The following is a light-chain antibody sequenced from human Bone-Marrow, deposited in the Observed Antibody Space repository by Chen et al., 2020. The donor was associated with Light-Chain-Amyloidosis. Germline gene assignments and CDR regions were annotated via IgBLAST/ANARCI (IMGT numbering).Light chain of an antibody. V-gene: IGLV2-14*01. CDR1: SSDVGGDNH. CDR2: EVT. Sequence: QSALTQPASVSVSPGQSITISCTGPSSDVGGDNHVSWYQQHPDKAPKLMIYEVTNRPSWVPDRFSGSKSDNTASLTISGLQTEDEADYFCSSYTITNTLVFGSGTRVTVL. CDR3: SSYTITNTLV. J-gene: IGLJ1*01.